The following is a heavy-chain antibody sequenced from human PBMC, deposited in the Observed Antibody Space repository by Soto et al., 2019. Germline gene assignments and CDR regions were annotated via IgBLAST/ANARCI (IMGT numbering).Heavy chain of an antibody. CDR1: GGTFSSYA. CDR3: GRGIRGATSLFPLYGMDV. V-gene: IGHV1-69*01. J-gene: IGHJ6*02. Sequence: QVQLVQSGAEVKKPGSSVKVSCKASGGTFSSYAISWVRQAPGQGPEWMGGIIPIFGTTNYAQKFQGRVTLDADESTSTGYMELSSLRSEDTAVYYCGRGIRGATSLFPLYGMDVWGQGTPVTVSS. D-gene: IGHD1-26*01. CDR2: IIPIFGTT.